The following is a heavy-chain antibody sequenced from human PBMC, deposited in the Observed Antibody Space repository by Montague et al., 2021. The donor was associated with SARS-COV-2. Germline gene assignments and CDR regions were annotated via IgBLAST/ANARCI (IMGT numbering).Heavy chain of an antibody. J-gene: IGHJ5*01. Sequence: SETLSLTCTVSGDSLSFYFWTRIRQPPGRGLEWIGYIEYSGSTNYNPSLKSRLTMSLDMSSNQFSLELRSVTAADTAVYYCGRLGYSTSNVDSWGHGTLVSVSS. CDR2: IEYSGST. V-gene: IGHV4-59*08. CDR3: GRLGYSTSNVDS. D-gene: IGHD6-6*01. CDR1: GDSLSFYF.